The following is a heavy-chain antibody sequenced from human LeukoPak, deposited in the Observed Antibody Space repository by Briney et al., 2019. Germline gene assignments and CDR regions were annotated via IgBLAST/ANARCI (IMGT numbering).Heavy chain of an antibody. D-gene: IGHD3-3*01. V-gene: IGHV3-15*01. CDR1: GFTFSNAW. J-gene: IGHJ3*02. Sequence: GGSLRLSCAASGFTFSNAWMSWVRQAPGKGLEGVGRIKSKTDGGTTDYAARVKARFTISRDDSQNTLYLQMNSLKTEDTAVYYCTTGMGDFWSGYLSAFDIWGQGTMVTVSS. CDR2: IKSKTDGGTT. CDR3: TTGMGDFWSGYLSAFDI.